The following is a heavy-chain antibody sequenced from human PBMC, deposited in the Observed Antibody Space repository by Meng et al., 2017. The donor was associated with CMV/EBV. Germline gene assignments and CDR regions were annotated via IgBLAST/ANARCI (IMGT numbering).Heavy chain of an antibody. V-gene: IGHV3-21*01. Sequence: GESLKISCAASGFTFSSYSMNWVRQAPGKGLEWVSSISSSSSYIYYADSVKGRFTISRDNAKNSLYLQMNSLGAEDTAVYYCARAPGSYYDYWGQGTLVTVSS. CDR3: ARAPGSYYDY. CDR2: ISSSSSYI. J-gene: IGHJ4*02. D-gene: IGHD1-26*01. CDR1: GFTFSSYS.